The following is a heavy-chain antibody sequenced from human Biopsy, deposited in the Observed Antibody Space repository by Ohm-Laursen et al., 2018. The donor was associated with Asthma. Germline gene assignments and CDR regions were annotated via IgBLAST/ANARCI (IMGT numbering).Heavy chain of an antibody. CDR1: GDSFSNYA. J-gene: IGHJ6*02. CDR2: LIPVLGTP. D-gene: IGHD5-12*01. CDR3: ARGYSGSDRIVYYYSGLEV. Sequence: SVKASCKASGDSFSNYAISWVRQAPRQGLGWMGGLIPVLGTPDHAQMFEGRVTITADESTSTAYMELSSLSSEDTAVYYCARGYSGSDRIVYYYSGLEVWGQGTTVTVSS. V-gene: IGHV1-69*13.